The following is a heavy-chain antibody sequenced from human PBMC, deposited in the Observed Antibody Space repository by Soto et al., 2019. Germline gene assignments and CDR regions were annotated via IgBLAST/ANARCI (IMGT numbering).Heavy chain of an antibody. V-gene: IGHV1-46*01. Sequence: ASVKVSCKASGYTFTSYYMHWVRQAPGQGLEWMGIINPSGGSTSYAQKFQGRVTITRDTSASTAYMELSSLRSEDTAVYYCARAVAVAADLYYWGQGTLVTVSS. J-gene: IGHJ4*02. D-gene: IGHD6-19*01. CDR1: GYTFTSYY. CDR2: INPSGGST. CDR3: ARAVAVAADLYY.